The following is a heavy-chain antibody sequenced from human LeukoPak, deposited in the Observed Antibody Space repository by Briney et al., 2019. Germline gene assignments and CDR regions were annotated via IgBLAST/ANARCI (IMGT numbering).Heavy chain of an antibody. CDR1: GFTFSSYA. CDR3: ARGPGAYYYGSGNSFDP. D-gene: IGHD3-10*01. J-gene: IGHJ5*02. V-gene: IGHV3-30*04. Sequence: GGSLRLSCAASGFTFSSYAIHWVRHAPGKGLEWVALISFDESNKYYADPVKGRFTISRDNSKNTLYLQMNSLRAEDTAVYYCARGPGAYYYGSGNSFDPWGEGTLVTVSS. CDR2: ISFDESNK.